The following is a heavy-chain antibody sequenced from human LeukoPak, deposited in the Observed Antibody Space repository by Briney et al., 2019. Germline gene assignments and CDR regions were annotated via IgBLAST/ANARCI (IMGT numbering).Heavy chain of an antibody. D-gene: IGHD6-13*01. Sequence: GGSLRLSCAASGFTFSSYWMHWVRQAPGKGLVWVSHINSDGSSTSYADSVKGRFTISRDNAKNTLYLQMNSLRAEDTAVYYCARGRYSSSWYDYWGQGTLVTVSS. J-gene: IGHJ4*02. CDR2: INSDGSST. V-gene: IGHV3-74*01. CDR1: GFTFSSYW. CDR3: ARGRYSSSWYDY.